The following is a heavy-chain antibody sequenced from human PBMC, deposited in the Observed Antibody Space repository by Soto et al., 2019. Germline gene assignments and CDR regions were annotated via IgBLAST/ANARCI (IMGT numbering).Heavy chain of an antibody. Sequence: ASVKVSCKSSGYTFTGYYMHWLRQAPGQGLEWMGWINPNNGDTNYSQKFQGRATMTRDTPISTAYMELSRLRSDDTAVFYCARARTYYFDRSAYDYWGQGTLVTV. D-gene: IGHD3-22*01. CDR2: INPNNGDT. V-gene: IGHV1-2*02. J-gene: IGHJ4*02. CDR3: ARARTYYFDRSAYDY. CDR1: GYTFTGYY.